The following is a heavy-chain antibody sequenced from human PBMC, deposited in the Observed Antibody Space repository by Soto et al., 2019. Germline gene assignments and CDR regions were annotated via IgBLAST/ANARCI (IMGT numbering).Heavy chain of an antibody. J-gene: IGHJ5*02. CDR1: GASMNSYH. CDR3: ARDQGVAAAGITWFDP. Sequence: SETLSLTCTVSGASMNSYHWSWIRQPAGKGLEWIGHIHSSGSTNYNPSLKSRVTMSVDTSENQFSLRLMSLTAADTAVYYCARDQGVAAAGITWFDPWGQGSLVTVSS. D-gene: IGHD6-13*01. CDR2: IHSSGST. V-gene: IGHV4-4*07.